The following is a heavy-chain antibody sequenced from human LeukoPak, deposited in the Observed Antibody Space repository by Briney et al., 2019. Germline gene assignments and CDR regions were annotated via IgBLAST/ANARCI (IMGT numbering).Heavy chain of an antibody. D-gene: IGHD6-6*01. CDR1: GGSFSGYY. V-gene: IGHV4-34*01. CDR2: INHSGST. Sequence: PSETQSLTCAVYGGSFSGYYWSWIRQPPGKGLEWIGEINHSGSTNYNPSLKSRVTISVDTSKNQFSLKLTSVTATDTAVYYCARVKRRMGSSSGDYSDYWGQGALVTVSS. CDR3: ARVKRRMGSSSGDYSDY. J-gene: IGHJ4*02.